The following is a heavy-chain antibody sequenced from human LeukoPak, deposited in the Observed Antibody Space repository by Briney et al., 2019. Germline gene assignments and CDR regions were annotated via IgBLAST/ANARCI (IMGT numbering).Heavy chain of an antibody. J-gene: IGHJ4*02. Sequence: GGSLRLSCAASGFTFSSYAMSWVRQAPGKGLEWVSAISGSGGSTYYADSVKGRFTISRDNSKNTLYLQMNTLQIDDTAVYYCTTENWGRGDYWGQGTLITASS. CDR3: TTENWGRGDY. D-gene: IGHD3-16*01. CDR2: ISGSGGST. CDR1: GFTFSSYA. V-gene: IGHV3-23*01.